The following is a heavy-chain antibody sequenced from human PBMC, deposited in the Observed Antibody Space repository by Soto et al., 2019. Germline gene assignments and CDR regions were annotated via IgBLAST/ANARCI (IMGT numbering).Heavy chain of an antibody. J-gene: IGHJ3*01. D-gene: IGHD1-26*01. CDR1: VASVINDY. CDR3: VRQVGATGSYSYAV. CDR2: VYDSGST. Sequence: SETLSLTCTVTVASVINDYWNWIRQPPGKGLEWIGFVYDSGSTSYNSSLKSRLTISVDTSKNQFSLKLSSVTAADTAVYYCVRQVGATGSYSYAVWGQGTMVT. V-gene: IGHV4-59*02.